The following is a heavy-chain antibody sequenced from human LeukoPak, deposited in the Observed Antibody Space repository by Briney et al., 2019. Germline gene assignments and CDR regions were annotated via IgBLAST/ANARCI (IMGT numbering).Heavy chain of an antibody. Sequence: GGSLRLSCTASGFTFTNYAINWVRQGPGKGLEWVALVSYDATKTFYADSVKGRFTISRDNSRNTVYLQMDGLRVDDTAVYYCARDSHATGWGHFDYWGLGTLVTVSS. CDR1: GFTFTNYA. CDR2: VSYDATKT. J-gene: IGHJ4*02. D-gene: IGHD6-19*01. V-gene: IGHV3-30*04. CDR3: ARDSHATGWGHFDY.